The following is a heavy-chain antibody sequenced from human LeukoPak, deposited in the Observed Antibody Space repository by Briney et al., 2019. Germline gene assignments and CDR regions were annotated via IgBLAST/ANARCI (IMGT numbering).Heavy chain of an antibody. CDR1: GGSISSYY. J-gene: IGHJ5*02. V-gene: IGHV4-34*01. Sequence: SETLSLTCTVSGGSISSYYWSWIRQPPGKGLEWIGEINHSGSTNYNPSLKSRVTISVDTSKNQFSLKLSSVTAADTAVYYCARNSFLAAAGTGQYNWFDPWGQGTLVTVSS. CDR3: ARNSFLAAAGTGQYNWFDP. CDR2: INHSGST. D-gene: IGHD6-13*01.